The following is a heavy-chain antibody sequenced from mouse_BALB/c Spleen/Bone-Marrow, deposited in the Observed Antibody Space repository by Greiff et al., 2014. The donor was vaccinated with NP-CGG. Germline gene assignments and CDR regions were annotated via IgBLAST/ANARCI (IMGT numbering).Heavy chain of an antibody. Sequence: VQVVESGPGLVAPSQSLSITCTVSGFSLTSYGVHWVRQPPGKGLEWLGVIWAGGSTNYNSALMSRLSISKDNSKSQVFLKMNGLQTDDTAMYYCARVYLWYFDVWGAGPTVTVSS. J-gene: IGHJ1*01. CDR1: GFSLTSYG. D-gene: IGHD2-3*01. CDR3: ARVYLWYFDV. V-gene: IGHV2-9*02. CDR2: IWAGGST.